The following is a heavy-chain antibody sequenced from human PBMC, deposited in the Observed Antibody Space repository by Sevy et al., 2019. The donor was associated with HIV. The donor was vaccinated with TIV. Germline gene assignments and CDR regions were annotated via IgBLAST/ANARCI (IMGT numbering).Heavy chain of an antibody. CDR3: ARDLAYSGNGLDV. Sequence: GGSLRLSCAASGFTFFAYTMHWVRQAPGKGLEWVALISYDINNKYYADSVKGRFTISRDNSKNTLYLQMNSLRPEDTAVYYCARDLAYSGNGLDVWGEGTTVNVSS. V-gene: IGHV3-30-3*01. CDR2: ISYDINNK. J-gene: IGHJ6*04. CDR1: GFTFFAYT. D-gene: IGHD3-3*02.